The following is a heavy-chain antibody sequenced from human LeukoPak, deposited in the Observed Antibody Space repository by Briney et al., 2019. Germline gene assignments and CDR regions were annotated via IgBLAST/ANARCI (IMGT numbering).Heavy chain of an antibody. J-gene: IGHJ4*02. CDR1: GFTFSSYS. Sequence: GGSLRLSCAASGFTFSSYSMNWVRQAPGKGMEWVSSISSSSSYIYYADSVKGRFTISRDNAKNSLYLRMNSLRAEDTAVYYCARANYYGSGTWSDYWGQGTLVTVSS. D-gene: IGHD3-10*01. V-gene: IGHV3-21*01. CDR3: ARANYYGSGTWSDY. CDR2: ISSSSSYI.